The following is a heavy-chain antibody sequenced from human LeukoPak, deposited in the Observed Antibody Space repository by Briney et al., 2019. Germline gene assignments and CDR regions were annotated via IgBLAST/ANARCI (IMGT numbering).Heavy chain of an antibody. J-gene: IGHJ4*02. CDR2: ISWNSGSI. D-gene: IGHD1-26*01. V-gene: IGHV3-9*03. CDR1: GFTFDDYA. CDR3: AKDLYSGSLVSGISLGY. Sequence: GGSLRLSCAASGFTFDDYAMHWVRQAPGKGLEWVSGISWNSGSIGYADSVKGRFTISRDNAKNSLYLQMNSLRAEDMALYYCAKDLYSGSLVSGISLGYWGQGTLVTVSS.